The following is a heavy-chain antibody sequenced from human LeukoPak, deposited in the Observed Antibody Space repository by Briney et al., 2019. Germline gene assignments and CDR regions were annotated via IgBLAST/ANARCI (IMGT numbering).Heavy chain of an antibody. D-gene: IGHD3-16*01. V-gene: IGHV1-2*02. Sequence: ASVKVSCKASRYTFTGYYLHWVRQAPGQGLEWMGWVNPNTGGTHLPQKFQGSVTMTRDTAISTVYMESNRLRFDDTAVYYCARQKLGDFRAFDHWDQGTLVTVSS. CDR1: RYTFTGYY. CDR3: ARQKLGDFRAFDH. CDR2: VNPNTGGT. J-gene: IGHJ4*02.